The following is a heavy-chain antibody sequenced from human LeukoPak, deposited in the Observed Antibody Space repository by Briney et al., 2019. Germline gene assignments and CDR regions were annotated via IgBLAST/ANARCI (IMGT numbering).Heavy chain of an antibody. CDR1: GDSISPYY. V-gene: IGHV4-59*12. Sequence: SSETLSLTCNVSGDSISPYYWSWIRQPPGKGLEWVGYVFRTGHTNYNPSLRSRVTISLDTSTNQFSLKLSSVTAADTAVYYCARGPSSIAARHWRFHFDYWGQGTLVTVSP. D-gene: IGHD6-6*01. CDR3: ARGPSSIAARHWRFHFDY. CDR2: VFRTGHT. J-gene: IGHJ4*02.